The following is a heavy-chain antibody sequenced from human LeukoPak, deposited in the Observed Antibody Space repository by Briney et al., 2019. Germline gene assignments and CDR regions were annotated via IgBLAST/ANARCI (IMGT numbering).Heavy chain of an antibody. Sequence: PSETLSLTCTVSGGSISRYYWSWIRQPQGKGLEWIGSIYTTGSTNYNPSLKSRVTISVDTSKNQFSLKLSSVTAADTAVYYCARFIVGTTTGHDIFDIWGQGTMATVSS. CDR2: IYTTGST. D-gene: IGHD1-26*01. CDR3: ARFIVGTTTGHDIFDI. V-gene: IGHV4-4*07. J-gene: IGHJ3*02. CDR1: GGSISRYY.